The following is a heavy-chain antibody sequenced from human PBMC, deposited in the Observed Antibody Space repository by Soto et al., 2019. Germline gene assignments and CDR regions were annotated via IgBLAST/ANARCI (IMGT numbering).Heavy chain of an antibody. J-gene: IGHJ4*02. D-gene: IGHD2-8*02. CDR3: ARDKITGLFDY. CDR1: GGSLSSGGFY. CDR2: VHPSGNT. Sequence: PSGTLSPTFAVSGGSLSSGGFYWGGTRQPPGKGLEWIGTVHPSGNTYYNPSFKSRVTISKDSSMNHLSLQLTSVTAADTAVYYCARDKITGLFDYWGQGTLVTVSS. V-gene: IGHV4-39*02.